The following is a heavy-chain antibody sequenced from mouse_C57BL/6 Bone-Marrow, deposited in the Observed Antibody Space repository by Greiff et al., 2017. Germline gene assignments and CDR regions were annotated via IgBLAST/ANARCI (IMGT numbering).Heavy chain of an antibody. CDR1: GYSFTDYN. D-gene: IGHD2-4*01. V-gene: IGHV1-39*01. CDR2: INPNYGST. J-gene: IGHJ4*01. Sequence: LVESGPELVKPGASVKISCKASGYSFTDYNMNWVKQNNGKSLEWIGVINPNYGSTSYNQKFKGKATLTVDQSSSTAYMQLNSLTSEDSAVYCCARGYDYDYAMDYWGQGTSVTVSS. CDR3: ARGYDYDYAMDY.